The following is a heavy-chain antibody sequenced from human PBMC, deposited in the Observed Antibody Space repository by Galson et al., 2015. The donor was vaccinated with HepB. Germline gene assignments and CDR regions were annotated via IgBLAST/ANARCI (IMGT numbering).Heavy chain of an antibody. V-gene: IGHV3-30*18. J-gene: IGHJ6*02. D-gene: IGHD6-19*01. CDR3: AKDRERSSAWYYGLDV. CDR2: ISYDGSNK. Sequence: LEWVAVISYDGSNKYYADSVKGRFTISRDNSKNTLYLQMNSLRAEDTAVYYCAKDRERSSAWYYGLDVWGQGTTVIVSS.